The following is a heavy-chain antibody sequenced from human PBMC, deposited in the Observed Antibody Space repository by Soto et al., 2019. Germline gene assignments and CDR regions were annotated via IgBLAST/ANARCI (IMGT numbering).Heavy chain of an antibody. CDR1: GYTFTRYY. CDR3: ARDQNYDSSGYYPRYYYYYGMDV. J-gene: IGHJ6*02. Sequence: ASVKVSCQASGYTFTRYYMHWVRQAPGQRLEGMGWINPKSGGTNYAQKFQGWVTMTRDTSIRTAYMELSRLRSDATAVYYCARDQNYDSSGYYPRYYYYYGMDVWGQGTTVTVSS. V-gene: IGHV1-2*04. D-gene: IGHD3-22*01. CDR2: INPKSGGT.